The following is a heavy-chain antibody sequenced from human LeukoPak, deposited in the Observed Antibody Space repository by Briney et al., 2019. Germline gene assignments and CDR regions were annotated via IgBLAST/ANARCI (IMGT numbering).Heavy chain of an antibody. V-gene: IGHV4-34*01. J-gene: IGHJ6*02. CDR2: INHSGST. D-gene: IGHD4-17*01. Sequence: SETLSPTCPVDALSFSTIYWGCGRQPPGKGLEWTGEINHSGSTNYNPSLKSRVTISVDTSKNQFSLKLSSVTAADTAVYYCARLIRFRHSAGPSNSYARAVRGQGTTVTVSS. CDR1: ALSFSTIY. CDR3: ARLIRFRHSAGPSNSYARAV.